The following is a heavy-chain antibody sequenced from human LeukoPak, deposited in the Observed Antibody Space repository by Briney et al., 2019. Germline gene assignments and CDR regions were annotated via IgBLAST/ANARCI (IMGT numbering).Heavy chain of an antibody. J-gene: IGHJ5*02. CDR3: ARRYGSLRWWGSTWFDP. CDR1: GGSFSGYY. V-gene: IGHV4-34*01. Sequence: SETLSLTCAVYGGSFSGYYWSWIRQPPGKGLEWIGEINHSGSTNYNPSLKGRVTISVDTSKNQFSLKLSSVTAADTAVYYCARRYGSLRWWGSTWFDPWGQGTLVTVSS. D-gene: IGHD2-21*01. CDR2: INHSGST.